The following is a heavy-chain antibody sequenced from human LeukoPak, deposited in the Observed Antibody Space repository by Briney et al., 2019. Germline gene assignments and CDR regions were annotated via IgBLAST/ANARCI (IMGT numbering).Heavy chain of an antibody. Sequence: GGSLRLSCAASGLTLSNYWMHWVRQAPGKGLVWVSRMNYDGSSTTYADSVKGRFTISRDNAKNTLYLQMNSLRAEDTAVYYCAREIDYYDSSGYYPFDYWGQGTLVTVSS. CDR3: AREIDYYDSSGYYPFDY. J-gene: IGHJ4*02. CDR1: GLTLSNYW. CDR2: MNYDGSST. V-gene: IGHV3-74*03. D-gene: IGHD3-22*01.